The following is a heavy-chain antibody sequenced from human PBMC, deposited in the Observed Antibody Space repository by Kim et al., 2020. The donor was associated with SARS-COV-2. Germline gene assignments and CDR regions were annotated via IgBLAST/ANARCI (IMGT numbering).Heavy chain of an antibody. D-gene: IGHD2-15*01. CDR3: ARDGSFLGYCSGGSCPGWFDP. CDR1: GYTFTSYA. V-gene: IGHV1-3*01. CDR2: INAGNGNT. J-gene: IGHJ5*02. Sequence: ASVKVSCKASGYTFTSYAMHWVRQAPGQRLEWMGWINAGNGNTKYSQKFQGRVTITRDTSASTAYMELSSLRSEDTAVYYCARDGSFLGYCSGGSCPGWFDPWGQRTLVTVSS.